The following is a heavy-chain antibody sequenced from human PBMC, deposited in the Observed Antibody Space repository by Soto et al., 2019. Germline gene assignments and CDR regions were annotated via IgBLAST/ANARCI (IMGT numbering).Heavy chain of an antibody. D-gene: IGHD3-22*01. J-gene: IGHJ4*02. V-gene: IGHV4-59*01. Sequence: EALSLTCTVSDGSISNFYWSWIRQPPGKGLEWIGYISSSGNTNYNPSLKSRVSISVDTSKNQFSLNLTSVTAADTAVYYCARAPMVLTRSYFDSWGQGTPVTVSS. CDR3: ARAPMVLTRSYFDS. CDR1: DGSISNFY. CDR2: ISSSGNT.